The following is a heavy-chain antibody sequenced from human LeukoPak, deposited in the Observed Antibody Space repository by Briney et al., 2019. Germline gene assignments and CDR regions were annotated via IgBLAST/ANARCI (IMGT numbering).Heavy chain of an antibody. CDR1: GFTFSDYA. J-gene: IGHJ4*02. V-gene: IGHV3-30*02. CDR2: IRYDGSNK. CDR3: AKPHFDD. Sequence: GGSLRLSCAASGFTFSDYAMHWVRQAPGKGLEWVAFIRYDGSNKYYADSVKGRFTTSRDNSKNTLYLQMNSLRAEDTAVYYCAKPHFDDWGQGTLVTVSS.